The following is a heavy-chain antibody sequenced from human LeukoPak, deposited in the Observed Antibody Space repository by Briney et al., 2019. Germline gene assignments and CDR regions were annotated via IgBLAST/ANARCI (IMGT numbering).Heavy chain of an antibody. CDR2: ISSGSSYI. D-gene: IGHD6-13*01. V-gene: IGHV3-21*01. CDR3: ARVFSSSWYDFDY. Sequence: GGSLRLSCAASGFTFSSYSMNWVRQAPGKGLEWVSSISSGSSYIYYADSVKGRFTISRDNAKNSLYLQMNSLRAEDTAVYYCARVFSSSWYDFDYWGQGTLVTVSS. CDR1: GFTFSSYS. J-gene: IGHJ4*02.